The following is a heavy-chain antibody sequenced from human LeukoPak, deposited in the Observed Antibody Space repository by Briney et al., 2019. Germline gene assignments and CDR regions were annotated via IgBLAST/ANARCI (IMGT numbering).Heavy chain of an antibody. D-gene: IGHD1-26*01. Sequence: GGSLRLSCTASGFILSAYAMTWVRQAPGKGLEWVAFIRYDGSNKYYADSVKGRFTISRDNSRNTLYLQMNSLRAEDTAVYYCAREEGALYWGQGTLVTVSS. V-gene: IGHV3-30*02. CDR3: AREEGALY. J-gene: IGHJ4*02. CDR2: IRYDGSNK. CDR1: GFILSAYA.